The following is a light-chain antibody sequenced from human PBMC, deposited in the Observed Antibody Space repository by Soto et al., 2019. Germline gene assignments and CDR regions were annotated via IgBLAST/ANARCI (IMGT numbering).Light chain of an antibody. Sequence: DIQLTQSPSSLSASVGDRVTITCRASQAISSYLAWYQQKPGKVPELLIYATSTLQSGAPSWFSGSGSGTDFTLTISSLQPEAVATYYCHKYNHAPTFGGGTKVEIK. V-gene: IGKV1-27*01. J-gene: IGKJ4*01. CDR2: ATS. CDR1: QAISSY. CDR3: HKYNHAPT.